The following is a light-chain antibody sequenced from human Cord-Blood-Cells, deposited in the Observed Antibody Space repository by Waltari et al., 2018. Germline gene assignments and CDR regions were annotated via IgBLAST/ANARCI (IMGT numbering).Light chain of an antibody. CDR1: QGISSA. V-gene: IGKV1D-13*01. CDR2: DAS. J-gene: IGKJ4*01. CDR3: QQFNNYPLT. Sequence: AIQLTQSPACLSASVGERVTITCRASQGISSALAWYQQKPGKAPKLLIYDASSLDSGVPSRFSGSGSETDFTLTISSLQPEDFATYYCQQFNNYPLTFGGGTKVEIK.